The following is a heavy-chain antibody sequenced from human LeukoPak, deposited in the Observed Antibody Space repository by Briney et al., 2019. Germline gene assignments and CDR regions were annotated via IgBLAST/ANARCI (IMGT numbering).Heavy chain of an antibody. CDR3: AREFDNYYDSSGYYHGGFDP. V-gene: IGHV3-30*04. D-gene: IGHD3-22*01. CDR1: GFTFSNYP. J-gene: IGHJ5*02. Sequence: PGRSLRLSCAASGFTFSNYPMHWVRQAPGKGLEWVAVVSDDGNNIYYADSVKGRFTISRDNSKNTLYLQMNSLRAEDTAVYYCAREFDNYYDSSGYYHGGFDPWGQGTLVTVSS. CDR2: VSDDGNNI.